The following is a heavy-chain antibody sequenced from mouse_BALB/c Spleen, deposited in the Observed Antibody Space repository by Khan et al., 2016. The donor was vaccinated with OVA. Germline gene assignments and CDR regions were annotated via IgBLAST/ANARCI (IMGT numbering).Heavy chain of an antibody. D-gene: IGHD2-14*01. V-gene: IGHV1-4*01. Sequence: QIQLVQSGAELARPGVSVKMSCKTSGYTFTNYMMHWVKQRPGQGLEWIGYINPSTDYANYNQKFKDKATLTADKSSRPAYMQLSSLTTEDVAVYYCASYYMYPAWFAYWGQGTLVTVSA. CDR3: ASYYMYPAWFAY. CDR1: GYTFTNYM. CDR2: INPSTDYA. J-gene: IGHJ3*01.